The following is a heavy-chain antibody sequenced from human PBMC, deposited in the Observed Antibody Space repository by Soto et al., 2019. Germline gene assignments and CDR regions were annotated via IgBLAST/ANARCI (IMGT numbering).Heavy chain of an antibody. D-gene: IGHD3-22*01. J-gene: IGHJ4*02. V-gene: IGHV3-23*01. CDR3: AKAHTFRFYYFTGGDY. CDR1: GFNFRLYP. CDR2: ISGGGGST. Sequence: VQLLESGGGLVQRGGSLRLSCGASGFNFRLYPMAWVRQAPGKGLEWVSSISGGGGSTFYADSVKGRFTISRDNSKNTLYLQMDTLRAGDSAVYYCAKAHTFRFYYFTGGDYWGQGTLVTVSS.